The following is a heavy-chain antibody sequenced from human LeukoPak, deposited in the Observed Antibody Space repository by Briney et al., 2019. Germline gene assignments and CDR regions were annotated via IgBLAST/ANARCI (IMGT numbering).Heavy chain of an antibody. CDR1: GYSISSGYY. CDR2: IHHSGST. Sequence: SETLSLTCIVSGYSISSGYYWGWIRQPPGKGLEWIGIIHHSGSTHYNPSLKSRVTISQDTSKNQFSLKLSSVTAADTAVYYCARDASDPYSSSWYTSYYYYMDVWGKGTTVTVSS. CDR3: ARDASDPYSSSWYTSYYYYMDV. J-gene: IGHJ6*03. V-gene: IGHV4-38-2*02. D-gene: IGHD6-13*01.